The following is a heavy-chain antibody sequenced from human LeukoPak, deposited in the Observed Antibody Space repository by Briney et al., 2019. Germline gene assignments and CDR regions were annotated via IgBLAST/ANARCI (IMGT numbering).Heavy chain of an antibody. Sequence: SETLSLTCTVSGGSISSGDYYWSWIRQPPGKGLEWVGYIYYSGTTYYNPSLKGRGTISVDTSKNQFSLKLSSVTAADTAVYYCAREVVVTSHFDYWGQGTLVTVSS. D-gene: IGHD2-15*01. J-gene: IGHJ4*02. CDR2: IYYSGTT. V-gene: IGHV4-30-4*01. CDR1: GGSISSGDYY. CDR3: AREVVVTSHFDY.